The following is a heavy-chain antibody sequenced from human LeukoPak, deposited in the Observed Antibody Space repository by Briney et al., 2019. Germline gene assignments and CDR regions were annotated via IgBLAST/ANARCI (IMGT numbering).Heavy chain of an antibody. V-gene: IGHV1-46*01. D-gene: IGHD3-10*01. CDR3: ARGTMAPVTSYYYYGMDV. CDR1: GYTFTSYY. Sequence: ASVKFSCKASGYTFTSYYMHWVRQAPGQGLEWMGIINPSGGSTSYAQKFQGRVTMTRDTSTSTVYMELSSLRSEDTAVYYCARGTMAPVTSYYYYGMDVWGQGTTVTVSS. CDR2: INPSGGST. J-gene: IGHJ6*02.